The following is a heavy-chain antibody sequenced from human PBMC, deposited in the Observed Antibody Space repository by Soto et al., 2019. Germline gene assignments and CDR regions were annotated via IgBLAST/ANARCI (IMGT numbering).Heavy chain of an antibody. CDR2: TYYRSEWYT. CDR3: ARHTGRPPSGWFDP. Sequence: SQTLSLTCAITGDSVSSDSAAWNWIRQSPSRGLEWLGRTYYRSEWYTDYAESVKSRITINPDTSENQFSLHLNSVTPEDTALYFCARHTGRPPSGWFDPWGQGTLVTVS. D-gene: IGHD1-1*01. CDR1: GDSVSSDSAA. J-gene: IGHJ5*02. V-gene: IGHV6-1*01.